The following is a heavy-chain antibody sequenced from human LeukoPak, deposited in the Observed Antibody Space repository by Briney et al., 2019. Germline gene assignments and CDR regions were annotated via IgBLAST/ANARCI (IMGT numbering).Heavy chain of an antibody. Sequence: GGSLRLSCAAAGVTFGDYAMSWVRQAPGKGQEWVGFIRTEAYDGATDYGASVKGRFTISRDDSKNIAYLQMNSLNTEDTAVYYCTRTFGYYYFYMDVWGKGTTVTVSS. D-gene: IGHD3-16*01. CDR1: GVTFGDYA. J-gene: IGHJ6*03. CDR2: IRTEAYDGAT. V-gene: IGHV3-49*04. CDR3: TRTFGYYYFYMDV.